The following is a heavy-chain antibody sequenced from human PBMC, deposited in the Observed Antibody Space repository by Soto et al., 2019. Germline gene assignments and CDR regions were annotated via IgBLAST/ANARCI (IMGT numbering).Heavy chain of an antibody. Sequence: SVSNAWMNWVRQAPGKGLEWVGRIKSKTDGGTTDYAAPVKGRFTISRDDSKNTLYLQMNSLKTEDTAVYYCTTNQGGYERGRDFDYWGQGTLVTVSS. CDR3: TTNQGGYERGRDFDY. V-gene: IGHV3-15*07. CDR1: SVSNAW. D-gene: IGHD5-12*01. CDR2: IKSKTDGGTT. J-gene: IGHJ4*02.